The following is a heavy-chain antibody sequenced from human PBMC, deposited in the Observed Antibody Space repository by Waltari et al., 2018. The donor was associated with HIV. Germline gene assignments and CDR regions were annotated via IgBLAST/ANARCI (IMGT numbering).Heavy chain of an antibody. J-gene: IGHJ6*02. V-gene: IGHV3-48*04. Sequence: EVPLVASGGGLVQPGGSLRLSCAACGSPSSSYRMNWVRQGPGKGLEWVSYISSTSNTIYYADSVKGRFTVSRDNAKNSLSLQMNSLRAEDTAVYFCAKEVVALPHYYYYGLDVWGQGTTVTVSS. CDR1: GSPSSSYR. CDR3: AKEVVALPHYYYYGLDV. D-gene: IGHD2-15*01. CDR2: ISSTSNTI.